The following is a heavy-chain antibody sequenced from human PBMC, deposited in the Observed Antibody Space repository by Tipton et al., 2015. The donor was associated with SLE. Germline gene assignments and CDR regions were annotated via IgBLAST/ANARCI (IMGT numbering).Heavy chain of an antibody. D-gene: IGHD3-22*01. CDR2: INYSGST. CDR1: GGSFSGYY. J-gene: IGHJ3*01. V-gene: IGHV4-34*01. Sequence: TLSLICAVYGGSFSGYYWSWIRQSPGKGLEWIGEINYSGSTKYNPSLKSRVTISVDTTKSQFSLKVNFMTAADTAVYYCATSLNYYDSSGPVAWGQGTMVTVSS. CDR3: ATSLNYYDSSGPVA.